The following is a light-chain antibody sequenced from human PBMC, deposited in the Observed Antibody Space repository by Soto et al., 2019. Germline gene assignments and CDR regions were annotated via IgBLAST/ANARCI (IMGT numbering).Light chain of an antibody. Sequence: QSVLTQPPSVSGAPGQRVTISCTGSSSNIGARYDVHWYQHLPGTAPKLLIYGNSNRPSGVPDRFSGSKSGTSASLAITGLQAEDEADYYCQSYDSSLSGSYVFGNGTKVTVL. J-gene: IGLJ1*01. CDR2: GNS. CDR3: QSYDSSLSGSYV. CDR1: SSNIGARYD. V-gene: IGLV1-40*01.